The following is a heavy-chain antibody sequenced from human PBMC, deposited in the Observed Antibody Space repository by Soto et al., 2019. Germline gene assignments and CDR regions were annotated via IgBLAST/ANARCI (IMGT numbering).Heavy chain of an antibody. Sequence: QVQLQESGPGLVKPSGTLSLTCSVSGASMNTYFWSWIRQPAGKGLEWIGRVYTSGTTNYNPSLKSRVTMSVDTSKKQVSLKLISLTAADTGLYYCARDEPDTGEGFDIWGQGTMVTVSS. D-gene: IGHD3-10*01. V-gene: IGHV4-4*07. CDR3: ARDEPDTGEGFDI. CDR1: GASMNTYF. CDR2: VYTSGTT. J-gene: IGHJ3*02.